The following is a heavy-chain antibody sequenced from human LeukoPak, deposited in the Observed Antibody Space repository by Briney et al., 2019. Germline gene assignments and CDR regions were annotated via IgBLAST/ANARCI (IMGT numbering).Heavy chain of an antibody. CDR2: IRGSGGGT. J-gene: IGHJ4*02. Sequence: GGSLRLSCAASGFTFSSYSMSWFRQAPGKGLDWVSVIRGSGGGTYYAVSVKGRFTISRDNSKNTVYLQMNSLRAEDTAVYYCVKARMPHCGTDCLESWGQGTLVTVSS. CDR1: GFTFSSYS. CDR3: VKARMPHCGTDCLES. D-gene: IGHD2-21*02. V-gene: IGHV3-23*01.